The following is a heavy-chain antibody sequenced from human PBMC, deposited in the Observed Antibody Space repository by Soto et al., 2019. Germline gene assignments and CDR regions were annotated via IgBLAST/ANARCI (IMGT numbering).Heavy chain of an antibody. Sequence: GGSLRLSCAASGFTFSNAWMNWVRQAPGKGLEWVGRIKSKTDGGTTDYAAPVKGRFTISRDDSKNTLYLQMNSLKTEDTAVYYCTTGITMVRGVTVYGMDVWGQGTTVTVSS. CDR1: GFTFSNAW. CDR2: IKSKTDGGTT. D-gene: IGHD3-10*01. CDR3: TTGITMVRGVTVYGMDV. V-gene: IGHV3-15*07. J-gene: IGHJ6*02.